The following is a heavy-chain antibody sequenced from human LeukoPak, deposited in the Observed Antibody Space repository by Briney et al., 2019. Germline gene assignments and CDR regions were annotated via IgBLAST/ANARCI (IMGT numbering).Heavy chain of an antibody. Sequence: GASVKVSCKASGGTFSSFAISWVRQAPGQGLEWMGGIIPIFDTANYAQRFQGRVTITADESTSTAYMELSSLRSEDTAVYYCAREDGPGGFDIWGQGTMVTVSS. D-gene: IGHD2-15*01. CDR1: GGTFSSFA. V-gene: IGHV1-69*13. CDR3: AREDGPGGFDI. J-gene: IGHJ3*02. CDR2: IIPIFDTA.